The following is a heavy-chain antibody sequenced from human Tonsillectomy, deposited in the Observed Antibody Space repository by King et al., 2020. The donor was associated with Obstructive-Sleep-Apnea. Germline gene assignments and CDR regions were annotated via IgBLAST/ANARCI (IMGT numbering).Heavy chain of an antibody. CDR1: GGSISSYY. CDR3: ARGYCSGGSCVSYNWFDP. J-gene: IGHJ5*02. CDR2: IYTSGST. V-gene: IGHV4-4*07. Sequence: QLQESGPGLVKPSETLSLTCTVSGGSISSYYWSWIRQPAGKGLDWIGRIYTSGSTNYNPSLTRRVTMSVDTSKNQFSLKLSSVTAADTAVYYCARGYCSGGSCVSYNWFDPWGQGTLVTVSS. D-gene: IGHD2-15*01.